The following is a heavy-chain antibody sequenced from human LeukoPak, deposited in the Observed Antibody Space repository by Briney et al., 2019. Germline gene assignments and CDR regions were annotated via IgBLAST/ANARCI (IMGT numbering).Heavy chain of an antibody. Sequence: GGSLRLSCAASGFTFSSYAMSWVRQAPGKGLEWVSAISGNGGSTYYADSVKGRFTISRDNSKNTLYLQMNSLRAEDTAVYYCAKDPYCSSTSCYTVPDWGQGTLVTVSS. J-gene: IGHJ4*02. CDR3: AKDPYCSSTSCYTVPD. CDR1: GFTFSSYA. CDR2: ISGNGGST. V-gene: IGHV3-23*01. D-gene: IGHD2-2*02.